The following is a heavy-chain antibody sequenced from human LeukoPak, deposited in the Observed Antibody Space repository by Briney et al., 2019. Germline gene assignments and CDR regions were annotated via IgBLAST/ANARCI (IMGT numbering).Heavy chain of an antibody. CDR3: AKGRSYSSPDHFDH. Sequence: GGSLRLSCAASGFTFSSAAMTWVRQAPGKGLEWVAVISYDGSNTYYADSVRGRFTISRDNSKKTLYLQMNSLRVEDTAVYYCAKGRSYSSPDHFDHWGQGTLVTVSS. CDR2: ISYDGSNT. V-gene: IGHV3-30*18. D-gene: IGHD6-13*01. CDR1: GFTFSSAA. J-gene: IGHJ4*02.